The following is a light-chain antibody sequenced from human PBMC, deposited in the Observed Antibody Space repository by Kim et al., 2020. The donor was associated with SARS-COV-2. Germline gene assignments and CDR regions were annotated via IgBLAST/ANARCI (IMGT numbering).Light chain of an antibody. Sequence: GQSVTIPCTANSSDVCGYNYVSCYKQHPGKAPQLMMYEVSKRPSGVPDRFSGSKSGNTASLTVSGLQAEDEADYYCSSYAGSNNLVFGGGTQLTVL. CDR3: SSYAGSNNLV. CDR1: SSDVCGYNY. V-gene: IGLV2-8*01. CDR2: EVS. J-gene: IGLJ2*01.